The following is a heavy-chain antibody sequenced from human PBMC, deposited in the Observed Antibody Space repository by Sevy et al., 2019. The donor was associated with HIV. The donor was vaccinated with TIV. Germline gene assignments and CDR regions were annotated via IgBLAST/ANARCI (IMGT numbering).Heavy chain of an antibody. D-gene: IGHD3-10*01. Sequence: SESLSLTCTVSGGSISSSSYYWGWIRQPPGKGLEWIGNIYYSGSTYYNPSLKSRVTISVDTSMNQFSLKLSSVTAADTAVYYCARLGRGEILYYFDYWGQGTLVTVSS. CDR1: GGSISSSSYY. CDR2: IYYSGST. J-gene: IGHJ4*02. CDR3: ARLGRGEILYYFDY. V-gene: IGHV4-39*01.